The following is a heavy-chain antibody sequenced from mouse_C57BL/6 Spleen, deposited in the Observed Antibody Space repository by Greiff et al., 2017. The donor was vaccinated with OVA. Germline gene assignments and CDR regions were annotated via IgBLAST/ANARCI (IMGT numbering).Heavy chain of an antibody. CDR3: TTGYSRNYAMDY. Sequence: EVQLQQSGAELVRPWASVKLSCTSSGFNIKDDYMHWLKQRPEQGLEWIGWIVPENGDTEYASKFQGKATITADTSSNTAYLQLSNLTSEDTAVYYCTTGYSRNYAMDYWGQGTSVTVSS. D-gene: IGHD1-2*01. CDR1: GFNIKDDY. V-gene: IGHV14-4*01. J-gene: IGHJ4*01. CDR2: IVPENGDT.